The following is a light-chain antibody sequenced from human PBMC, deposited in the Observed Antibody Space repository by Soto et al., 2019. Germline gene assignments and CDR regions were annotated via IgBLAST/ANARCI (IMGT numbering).Light chain of an antibody. Sequence: QSVLTQPPSASATPGQRVSISCSGSRSNIGSNYVYWYQQLPGAAPRLLMYSNNQRPSGVPGRFSVSKSGTSASLAISGLRSEDEADYYCAAWDDNLSGWVFGGGTKVTDL. CDR2: SNN. V-gene: IGLV1-47*02. CDR3: AAWDDNLSGWV. J-gene: IGLJ3*02. CDR1: RSNIGSNY.